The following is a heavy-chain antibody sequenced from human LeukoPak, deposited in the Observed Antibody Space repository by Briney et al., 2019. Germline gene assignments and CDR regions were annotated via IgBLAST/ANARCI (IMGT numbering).Heavy chain of an antibody. CDR3: ARVRDYGDYEGYFDY. CDR1: GFTFSSYA. J-gene: IGHJ4*02. V-gene: IGHV3-30-3*01. CDR2: ISYDGSNK. D-gene: IGHD4-17*01. Sequence: TGGSLRLSCAASGFTFSSYAMHWVRQAPGKGLEWVAVISYDGSNKYYADSVKGRFTISRDSSKNTLYLQMNSLRAEDTAVYYCARVRDYGDYEGYFDYWGQGTLVTVSS.